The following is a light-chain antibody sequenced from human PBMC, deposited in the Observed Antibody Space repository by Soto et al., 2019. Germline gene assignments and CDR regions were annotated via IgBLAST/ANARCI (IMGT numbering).Light chain of an antibody. Sequence: QSVLTQPASVSGSPGQSITISCTGTRSDVGRYNYVSWYQQHPGKAPKLLIYEVTYRPSGVSDRFSGSESDTTASLIISGLQPEDEADYYCSSYAGSSARVVFGGGTKLTVL. CDR3: SSYAGSSARVV. V-gene: IGLV2-14*01. CDR2: EVT. CDR1: RSDVGRYNY. J-gene: IGLJ2*01.